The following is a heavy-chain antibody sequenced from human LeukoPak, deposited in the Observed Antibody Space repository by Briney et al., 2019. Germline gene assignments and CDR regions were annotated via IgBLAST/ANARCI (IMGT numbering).Heavy chain of an antibody. Sequence: GGSLRLSCAASGFTFSGYGMHWVRQAPGKGLEWVAVISYDGSNKDYGDSVKGRFTISRDNSKNTLDLQMSSLRTEDTAVYYCAKEEKWLADSYGLDVWGQGTTVTVSS. CDR2: ISYDGSNK. CDR1: GFTFSGYG. D-gene: IGHD6-19*01. V-gene: IGHV3-30*18. J-gene: IGHJ6*02. CDR3: AKEEKWLADSYGLDV.